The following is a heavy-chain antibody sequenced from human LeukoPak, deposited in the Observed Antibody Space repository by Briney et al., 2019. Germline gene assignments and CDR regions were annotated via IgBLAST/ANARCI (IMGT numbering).Heavy chain of an antibody. D-gene: IGHD3-22*01. CDR2: IYTSGST. CDR3: ARVRRYYYDSSGYYPFDY. Sequence: PSETLSLTCTVSGGSISSYYWSWIRQPAGKGLEWIGRIYTSGSTNYNPSLKSRVTMSVDTSKNQFSLRLSSVTAADTAVSYCARVRRYYYDSSGYYPFDYWGQGTLVTVSS. J-gene: IGHJ4*02. CDR1: GGSISSYY. V-gene: IGHV4-4*07.